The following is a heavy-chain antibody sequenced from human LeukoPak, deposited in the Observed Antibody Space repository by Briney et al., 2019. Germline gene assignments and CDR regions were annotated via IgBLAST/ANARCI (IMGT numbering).Heavy chain of an antibody. CDR1: GFTVSNNF. D-gene: IGHD5/OR15-5a*01. CDR3: AREDNRGVYDDGFDI. CDR2: IHSDGNT. V-gene: IGHV3-53*01. J-gene: IGHJ3*02. Sequence: PGGSLRLSCAASGFTVSNNFMYRVRQAPGKGLEWVSVIHSDGNTLYADSVEGRFTISRDNFKNTVYLQMSSLRAEDTAVYYCAREDNRGVYDDGFDIWGQGTMVTVSS.